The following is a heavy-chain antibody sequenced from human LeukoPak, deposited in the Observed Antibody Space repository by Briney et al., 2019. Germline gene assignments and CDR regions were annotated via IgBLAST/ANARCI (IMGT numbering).Heavy chain of an antibody. D-gene: IGHD6-19*01. J-gene: IGHJ3*02. Sequence: SETLSLTCAGYGGSFSGYYWSWIRQPPGKGLEWIGEINHSGSTNYNPSLKSRVTISVDTSKDQFYLKLSSVTAADTAVYYCAREYSSGWSTGGAFDIWGQGTMVTVSS. CDR3: AREYSSGWSTGGAFDI. CDR2: INHSGST. V-gene: IGHV4-34*01. CDR1: GGSFSGYY.